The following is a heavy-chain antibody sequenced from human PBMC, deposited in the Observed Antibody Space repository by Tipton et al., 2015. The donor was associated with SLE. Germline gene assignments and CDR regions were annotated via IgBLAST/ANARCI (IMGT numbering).Heavy chain of an antibody. CDR2: IYYSGSS. Sequence: TLSLTCTVSGGSISSYYWSWIRQPPGKGLEWIGRIYYSGSSYYNPSLKSRVTISVDTSKNQFSLKLSSVTAADTAVYYCARDPNGGYGSFDYWGLGVLVTVSS. J-gene: IGHJ4*02. D-gene: IGHD7-27*01. CDR3: ARDPNGGYGSFDY. CDR1: GGSISSYY. V-gene: IGHV4-59*12.